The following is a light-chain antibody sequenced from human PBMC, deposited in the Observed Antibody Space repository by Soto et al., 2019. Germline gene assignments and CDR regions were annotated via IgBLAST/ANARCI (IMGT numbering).Light chain of an antibody. J-gene: IGKJ2*01. CDR1: QSVSSSY. V-gene: IGKV3-20*01. CDR2: GAS. CDR3: QQYCSSPHT. Sequence: EIVLTQSPGTLSLSPGERATLSCRASQSVSSSYLAWYQQKPGQAPRLLIYGASSRAAGIPDRFSGSGSGTDVSLTISSLEPEDFAAYYCQQYCSSPHTFGQGTKLEIK.